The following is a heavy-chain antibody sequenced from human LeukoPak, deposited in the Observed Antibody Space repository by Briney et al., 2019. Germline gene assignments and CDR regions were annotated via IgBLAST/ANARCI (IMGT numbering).Heavy chain of an antibody. CDR3: ARDRVGGSYAFDY. Sequence: SETLSLTCTVSGGSISSGDYYWTWIRQPPGKGLEWIGYIYYSGSTYYNPSLKSRVTISVDTSKNQFSLKLSSVTAADTAVYYCARDRVGGSYAFDYWGQGTLVTVSS. CDR2: IYYSGST. J-gene: IGHJ4*02. D-gene: IGHD1-26*01. V-gene: IGHV4-30-4*01. CDR1: GGSISSGDYY.